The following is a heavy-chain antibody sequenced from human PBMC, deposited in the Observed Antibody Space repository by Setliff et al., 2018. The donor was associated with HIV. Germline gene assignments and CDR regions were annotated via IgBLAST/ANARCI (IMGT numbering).Heavy chain of an antibody. J-gene: IGHJ6*02. V-gene: IGHV3-7*01. D-gene: IGHD3-10*01. CDR1: GFSFTTYW. Sequence: GGSLRLSCEASGFSFTTYWMSWVRQTPGKGLEWVANINQDGSESYSVDSVKGRFTISRDNAKNSMDLQMNSLRAEDTAIYYCARKLRPGHGVDVWGQGTTVTVSS. CDR2: INQDGSES. CDR3: ARKLRPGHGVDV.